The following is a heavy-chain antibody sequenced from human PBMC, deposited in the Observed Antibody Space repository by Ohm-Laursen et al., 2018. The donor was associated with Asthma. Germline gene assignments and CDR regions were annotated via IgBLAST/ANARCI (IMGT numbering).Heavy chain of an antibody. J-gene: IGHJ6*02. CDR1: GFTFSSYG. V-gene: IGHV3-33*05. D-gene: IGHD4-17*01. Sequence: SLRLSCAASGFTFSSYGMHWVRQAPGKGLEWVAVISYDGSNKYYADSVKGRFTISRDNAKNSLYLQMNSLRAEDTAVYYCARGSRNGDPYYYYGMDVWGQGTTVTVSS. CDR3: ARGSRNGDPYYYYGMDV. CDR2: ISYDGSNK.